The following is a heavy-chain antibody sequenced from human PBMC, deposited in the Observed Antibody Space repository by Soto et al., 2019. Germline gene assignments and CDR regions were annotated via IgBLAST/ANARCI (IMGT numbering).Heavy chain of an antibody. V-gene: IGHV4-34*01. CDR3: ARCCSGGSCSIDY. J-gene: IGHJ4*02. Sequence: SETLSLTCAVYGGSFSGYYWSWIRQPPGKGLEWIGEINHSGSTNYNPSLKSRVTISVDTSKNQFSLKLSSVTAADTAVYYCARCCSGGSCSIDYWGQGTLVTVSS. CDR1: GGSFSGYY. CDR2: INHSGST. D-gene: IGHD2-15*01.